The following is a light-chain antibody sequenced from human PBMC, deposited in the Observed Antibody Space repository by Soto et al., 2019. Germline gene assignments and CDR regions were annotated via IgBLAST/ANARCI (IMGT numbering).Light chain of an antibody. V-gene: IGLV2-11*01. Sequence: QSSLTKPRSWSGSPGQSVTISCSGTISDLGAYNFVSWYQHHPGRAPKLMIYDVTLRPSGVPYRFSGSKSGNTASLTISGLQAEDEADYYCCSYAGSFTWVFGGGTKVNVL. CDR2: DVT. CDR1: ISDLGAYNF. CDR3: CSYAGSFTWV. J-gene: IGLJ3*02.